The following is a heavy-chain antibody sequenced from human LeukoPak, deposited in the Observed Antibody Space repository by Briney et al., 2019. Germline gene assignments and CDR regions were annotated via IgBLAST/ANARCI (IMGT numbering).Heavy chain of an antibody. CDR2: ISYDGSNK. CDR1: GFTFSSYA. D-gene: IGHD3-10*01. Sequence: GGSLRLSCAASGFTFSSYAMHWVRQAPGKGLEWVAVISYDGSNKYYADSVKGRFTISRDNSKNTLYLQMNSLSAEDTAVYYCARDSHAPGIDMVSCYLDYWGQGTLVTVSS. V-gene: IGHV3-30*04. J-gene: IGHJ4*02. CDR3: ARDSHAPGIDMVSCYLDY.